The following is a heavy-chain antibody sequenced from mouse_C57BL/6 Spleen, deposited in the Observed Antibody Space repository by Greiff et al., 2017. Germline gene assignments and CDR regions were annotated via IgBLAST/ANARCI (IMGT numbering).Heavy chain of an antibody. CDR3: ARHDYYGSSPFFDY. CDR2: FYPGSGSI. CDR1: GYTFTEYT. J-gene: IGHJ2*01. D-gene: IGHD1-1*01. Sequence: VKLVESGAELVKPGASVKLSCKASGYTFTEYTIHWVKQRSGQGLEWIGWFYPGSGSIKYNEKFKDKATLTADKSSSTVYMVLSRLTSEDSAVYFCARHDYYGSSPFFDYWGQGTTLTVSS. V-gene: IGHV1-62-2*01.